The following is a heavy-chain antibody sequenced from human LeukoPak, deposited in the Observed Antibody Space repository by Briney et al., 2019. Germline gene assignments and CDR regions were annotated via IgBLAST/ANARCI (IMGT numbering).Heavy chain of an antibody. CDR2: INHSGST. D-gene: IGHD3-16*02. CDR1: GGSFSGYY. V-gene: IGHV4-34*01. Sequence: SETLSLTCGVYGGSFSGYYWSWIHQPPGKGLGWIGEINHSGSTNHNPSLKSRVTISVDTPKNQFSLKLSSVTAADTAVYYCARGGSYDYVWGSYRHNWYFDLWGRGTQVSVFS. J-gene: IGHJ2*01. CDR3: ARGGSYDYVWGSYRHNWYFDL.